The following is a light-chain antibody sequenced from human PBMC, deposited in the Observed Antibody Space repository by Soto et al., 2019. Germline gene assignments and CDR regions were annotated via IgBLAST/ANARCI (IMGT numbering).Light chain of an antibody. CDR1: QGISSF. CDR3: QKYKGSYRT. J-gene: IGKJ1*01. Sequence: DLQLTQSPSFLSASAGDRVTMTCRAIQGISSFLALYQQKRGRAPRLLIYAASTLQSGVPSRLSGSGSGTDFPLTISSLQPEDFATYYCQKYKGSYRTFGQGTKVDI. V-gene: IGKV1-9*01. CDR2: AAS.